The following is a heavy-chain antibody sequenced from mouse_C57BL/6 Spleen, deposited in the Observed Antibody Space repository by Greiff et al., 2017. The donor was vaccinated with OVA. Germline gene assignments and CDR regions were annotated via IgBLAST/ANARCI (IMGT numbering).Heavy chain of an antibody. V-gene: IGHV5-17*01. Sequence: EVQLVESGGGLVKPGGSLKLSCAASGFTFSDYGMHWVRQAPEKGLEWVAYISSGSNTIYYADTVKGRFTISRDNAKNTRFLQMTSLRSEDTAMYYCAREDGPYFDYWGQGTTRTVSS. CDR1: GFTFSDYG. CDR3: AREDGPYFDY. J-gene: IGHJ2*01. D-gene: IGHD2-3*01. CDR2: ISSGSNTI.